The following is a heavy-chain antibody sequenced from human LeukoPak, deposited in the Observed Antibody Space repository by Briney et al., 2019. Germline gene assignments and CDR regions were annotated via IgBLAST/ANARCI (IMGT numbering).Heavy chain of an antibody. Sequence: PSETLSLTCTVSGGSISSSSYYWGWIRQPPGKGLEWIGSIYYSGSTYYNPSLKSRVTISVDTSKNQFSLRLRSVTAADTAVYYCARGDGYNSVGYYFDYWGQGTLVTVSS. D-gene: IGHD5-24*01. CDR3: ARGDGYNSVGYYFDY. CDR2: IYYSGST. CDR1: GGSISSSSYY. V-gene: IGHV4-39*01. J-gene: IGHJ4*02.